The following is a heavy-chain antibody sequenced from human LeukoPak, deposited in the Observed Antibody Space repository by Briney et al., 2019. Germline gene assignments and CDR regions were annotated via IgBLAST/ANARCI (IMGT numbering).Heavy chain of an antibody. CDR3: ARGRPHGNDY. J-gene: IGHJ4*02. CDR1: GFTFSSYN. CDR2: IASDGSST. V-gene: IGHV3-74*01. D-gene: IGHD4-23*01. Sequence: GGSLRLSCAASGFTFSSYNMNWVRQAPGKGLVWVSRIASDGSSTTYADSVKGRFSISRDNAKNTLYLQMNSLRVEDTAVYYCARGRPHGNDYWGQGTLATVSS.